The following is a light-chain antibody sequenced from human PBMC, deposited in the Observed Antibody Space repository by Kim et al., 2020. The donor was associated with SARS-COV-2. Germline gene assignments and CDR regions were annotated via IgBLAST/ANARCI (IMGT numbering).Light chain of an antibody. CDR2: AAS. CDR3: QESYSTPYT. V-gene: IGKV1-39*01. Sequence: DIQMTQSPSSLSASVGDRVTITCRASQSISSYLCWYQQKPGKAPKLLIYAASSLQTGVPSRFSGSGSGTDFTLTISSLQPEDFATYYCQESYSTPYTFGQGTKLEI. CDR1: QSISSY. J-gene: IGKJ2*01.